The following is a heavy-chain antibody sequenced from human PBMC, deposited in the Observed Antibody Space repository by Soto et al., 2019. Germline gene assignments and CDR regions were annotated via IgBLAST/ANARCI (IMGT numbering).Heavy chain of an antibody. Sequence: SVKVSCKASGGTFSSYAISWVRQAPGQGLEWMGGIIPIFGTANYAQKFQGRVTITADESTGTAYMELSSLRSEDTAVYYCEVHCSSTSCRDQSYYYYGMDVWGQGTTVTVSS. V-gene: IGHV1-69*13. J-gene: IGHJ6*02. CDR3: EVHCSSTSCRDQSYYYYGMDV. CDR1: GGTFSSYA. D-gene: IGHD2-2*01. CDR2: IIPIFGTA.